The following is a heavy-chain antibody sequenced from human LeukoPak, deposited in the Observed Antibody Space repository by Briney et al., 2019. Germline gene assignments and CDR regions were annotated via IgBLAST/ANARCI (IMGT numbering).Heavy chain of an antibody. CDR3: ASDRPRIAVAVAAFDI. Sequence: GGSLRLSCAASGFTFSSYSMNWVRQAPGKGLEWVSYISSSSSTIYYADSVKGRFTISRDNAKNSLYLQMNSLRAEDTAVYYCASDRPRIAVAVAAFDIWGQGTIVTVSS. V-gene: IGHV3-48*04. D-gene: IGHD6-19*01. CDR1: GFTFSSYS. CDR2: ISSSSSTI. J-gene: IGHJ3*02.